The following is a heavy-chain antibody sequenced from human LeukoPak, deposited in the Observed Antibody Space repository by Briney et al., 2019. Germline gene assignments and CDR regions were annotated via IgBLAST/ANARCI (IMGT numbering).Heavy chain of an antibody. J-gene: IGHJ5*02. D-gene: IGHD3-9*01. V-gene: IGHV4-34*01. CDR3: ARDRVLVMTGYPTGFDP. Sequence: PSETLSLTCAVYGGSFSGYYWSWIRQPPGKGLEWIGEINHSGGTNYNPSLKSRVTISVDTSKNQFSLKLSSVTAADTAVYYCARDRVLVMTGYPTGFDPWGQGTLVTVSS. CDR1: GGSFSGYY. CDR2: INHSGGT.